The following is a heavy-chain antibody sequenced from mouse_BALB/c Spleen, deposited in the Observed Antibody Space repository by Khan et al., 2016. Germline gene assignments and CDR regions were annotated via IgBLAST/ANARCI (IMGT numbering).Heavy chain of an antibody. D-gene: IGHD1-1*01. CDR1: GFTFSSYW. Sequence: QLEESGGGLVQPGGSMKLSCVASGFTFSSYWMSWVRQSPEKGLEWVAEIRLKSDNYATHYAESVKGKFTISRDDSKRRLYLQMNSLRAEDTGIVYCTTVVPDYWGQGTTLTVSS. CDR2: IRLKSDNYAT. CDR3: TTVVPDY. V-gene: IGHV6-6*02. J-gene: IGHJ2*01.